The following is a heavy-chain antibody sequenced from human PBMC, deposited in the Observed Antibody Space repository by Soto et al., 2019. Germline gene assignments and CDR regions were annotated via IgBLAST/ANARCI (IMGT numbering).Heavy chain of an antibody. CDR1: GFTFRSFT. V-gene: IGHV3-21*01. J-gene: IGHJ5*02. CDR2: ISSNSAYI. D-gene: IGHD6-13*01. CDR3: TRDASRDSSARGWFDP. Sequence: GGSLRLSCAASGFTFRSFTMNWVRQAPGNGLEWVSTISSNSAYIYYTDALRGRFTISRDNAKNSLHLQMNSLRAEDTAVYYCTRDASRDSSARGWFDPWGPGXLVTVYS.